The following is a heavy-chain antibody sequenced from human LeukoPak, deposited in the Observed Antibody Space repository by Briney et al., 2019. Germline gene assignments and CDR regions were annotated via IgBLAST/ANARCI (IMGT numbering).Heavy chain of an antibody. CDR1: GYTFTSYG. J-gene: IGHJ4*02. CDR3: ARDGTDYDILTGYYTRGPIDY. D-gene: IGHD3-9*01. CDR2: ISAYNGNT. Sequence: ASVKVSCKASGYTFTSYGISWVRQAPGQGLEWMGWISAYNGNTNYAQKLQGRVTMTTDTSTSTAYMELRSLRSDDTAVYYCARDGTDYDILTGYYTRGPIDYWGQGTLVTVSS. V-gene: IGHV1-18*01.